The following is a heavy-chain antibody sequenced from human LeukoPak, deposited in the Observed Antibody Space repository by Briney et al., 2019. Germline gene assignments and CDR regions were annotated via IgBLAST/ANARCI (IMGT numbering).Heavy chain of an antibody. Sequence: SETLSLTCTVSGGSISSGGYYWSWIRQPPGKGLEWIGYIYHSGSTYYNPSLKSRVTISVDRSKNQFSLKLSSVTAADTAVYYCARGQRYYYGSGSYRYWGQGTLVTVSS. CDR3: ARGQRYYYGSGSYRY. V-gene: IGHV4-30-2*01. J-gene: IGHJ4*02. CDR1: GGSISSGGYY. D-gene: IGHD3-10*01. CDR2: IYHSGST.